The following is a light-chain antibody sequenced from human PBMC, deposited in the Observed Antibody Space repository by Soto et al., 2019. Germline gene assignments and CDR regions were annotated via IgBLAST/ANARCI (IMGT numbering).Light chain of an antibody. CDR3: HQYGSSLT. CDR1: QSVSSSY. Sequence: EIVLTQSPGTLSLSPGERATLSCRASQSVSSSYLAWYQQKPGQAPRLLIYGASSRATGIPDRFSGSGSGTDFTLTISRLEPEDFAVYYCHQYGSSLTFGPGTKVAIK. V-gene: IGKV3-20*01. J-gene: IGKJ3*01. CDR2: GAS.